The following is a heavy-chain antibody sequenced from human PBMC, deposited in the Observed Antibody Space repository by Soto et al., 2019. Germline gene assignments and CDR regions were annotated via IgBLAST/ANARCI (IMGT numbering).Heavy chain of an antibody. Sequence: ASVKVSCKASGGTFSSYAISWVRQAPGQGLEWMGGIIPIFGTANYAQKFQGRVTITADESTSTAYMELSSLRSEDTAVYYCARGGSGPYYYYGMDVWGQGTTVTVSS. V-gene: IGHV1-69*13. D-gene: IGHD3-10*01. CDR2: IIPIFGTA. CDR1: GGTFSSYA. J-gene: IGHJ6*02. CDR3: ARGGSGPYYYYGMDV.